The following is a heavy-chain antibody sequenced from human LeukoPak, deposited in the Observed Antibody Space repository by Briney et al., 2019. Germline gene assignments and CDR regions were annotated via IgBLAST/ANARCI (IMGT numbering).Heavy chain of an antibody. D-gene: IGHD3-3*01. J-gene: IGHJ5*02. Sequence: ASVKVSCKASGYTFTSYAMHWVRQAPGQRLEWMGWINAGNGNTKYSQKFQGRVTITRDTSASTAYMELSSLRSEDTAMYYCARDRLRITIFGVAGNWFDPWGQGTLVTVSS. CDR1: GYTFTSYA. V-gene: IGHV1-3*01. CDR3: ARDRLRITIFGVAGNWFDP. CDR2: INAGNGNT.